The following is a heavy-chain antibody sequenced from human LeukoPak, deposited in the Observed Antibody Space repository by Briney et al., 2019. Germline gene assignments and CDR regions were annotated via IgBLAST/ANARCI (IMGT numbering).Heavy chain of an antibody. J-gene: IGHJ6*03. CDR2: IIPIFGTA. V-gene: IGHV1-69*13. Sequence: GASVKVSCKASGGTFSSYAISWVRQAPGQGLEWMGGIIPIFGTANYAQKFQGRVTITADESTSTAYMELSSLRSEDTAVYYCAVNLRRITIFGVVIRGPYYYYMDVWGKGTTVTVSS. CDR1: GGTFSSYA. CDR3: AVNLRRITIFGVVIRGPYYYYMDV. D-gene: IGHD3-3*01.